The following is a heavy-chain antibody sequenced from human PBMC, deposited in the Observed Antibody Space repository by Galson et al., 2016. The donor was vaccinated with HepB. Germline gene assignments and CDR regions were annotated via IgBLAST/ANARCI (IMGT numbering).Heavy chain of an antibody. CDR1: GFTFGDYG. Sequence: SLRLSCAASGFTFGDYGMHWVRQAPGKGPEWVGVVSFNGKVQYYADSVKGRFTISRDNSKNTLYLQMDSLRVEDTAVYYCAKPPYGDYEGGLSRYWGQGTLVTVSS. CDR2: VSFNGKVQ. CDR3: AKPPYGDYEGGLSRY. D-gene: IGHD4-17*01. J-gene: IGHJ4*02. V-gene: IGHV3-30*18.